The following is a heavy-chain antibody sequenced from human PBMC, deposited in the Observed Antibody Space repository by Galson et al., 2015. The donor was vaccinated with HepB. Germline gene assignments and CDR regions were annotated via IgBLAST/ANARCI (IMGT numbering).Heavy chain of an antibody. Sequence: SVKVSCKASGGTFSSYAISWVRQAPGQGLEWMGRIIPILGIANYAQKFQGRVTITADESTSTAYMELSSLRSEDTAVYYCARGGSSWFGRFDYWGQGTLVTVSS. CDR3: ARGGSSWFGRFDY. CDR1: GGTFSSYA. CDR2: IIPILGIA. V-gene: IGHV1-69*04. D-gene: IGHD6-13*01. J-gene: IGHJ4*02.